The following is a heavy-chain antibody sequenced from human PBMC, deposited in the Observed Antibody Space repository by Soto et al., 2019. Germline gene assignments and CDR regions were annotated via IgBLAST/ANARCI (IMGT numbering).Heavy chain of an antibody. D-gene: IGHD3-22*01. CDR3: ARDHYYYDSSGYYFDI. Sequence: SETLSLTCTVSGGSISSYYWSWIRQPPGKGLEWIGYIYYSGSTNYNPSLKSRVTISVDTSKNQFSLKLSSVTAADTAVYYCARDHYYYDSSGYYFDIWGQGTMVTVSS. V-gene: IGHV4-59*01. CDR1: GGSISSYY. J-gene: IGHJ3*02. CDR2: IYYSGST.